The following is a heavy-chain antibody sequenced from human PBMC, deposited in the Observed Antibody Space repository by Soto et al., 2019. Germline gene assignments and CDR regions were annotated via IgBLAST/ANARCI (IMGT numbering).Heavy chain of an antibody. CDR3: ARECPYSSGCNKEYFQP. D-gene: IGHD6-19*01. CDR1: GYTFTSYG. V-gene: IGHV1-18*01. J-gene: IGHJ1*01. Sequence: ASVKVSCKASGYTFTSYGISWVRQAPGQGLEWMGWISAYNGNTNYAQKLQGRVTMTTDTSTSTAYMELRSLRSDDTAVYYCARECPYSSGCNKEYFQPWGQGTLVTVSP. CDR2: ISAYNGNT.